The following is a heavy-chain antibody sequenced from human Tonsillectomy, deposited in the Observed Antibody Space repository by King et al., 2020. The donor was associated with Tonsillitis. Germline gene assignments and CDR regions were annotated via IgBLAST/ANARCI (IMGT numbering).Heavy chain of an antibody. CDR3: AAEGGSYALDY. D-gene: IGHD1-26*01. Sequence: QLVQSGPEVKKPGTSVKVSCKTSGFTFTNSAVQWVRQARGQRLEWIGWIVVGSGNTNYAQKFQERVTITRDMSTSTAYMELSSLRSEDTAVYYCAAEGGSYALDYWGQGTLVTVPS. CDR1: GFTFTNSA. J-gene: IGHJ4*02. CDR2: IVVGSGNT. V-gene: IGHV1-58*01.